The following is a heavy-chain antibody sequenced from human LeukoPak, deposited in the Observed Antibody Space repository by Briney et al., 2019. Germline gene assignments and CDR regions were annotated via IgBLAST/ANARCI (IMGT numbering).Heavy chain of an antibody. CDR2: IWYDGSNK. V-gene: IGHV3-33*06. CDR1: GFTFSSYG. Sequence: GGSLRLSCAASGFTFSSYGMHWVRQAPGKGLEWVAVIWYDGSNKFYADSVEGRFTISRDNSKNTLYLQMNSLRAEDTAMYYCAKDLNDKDSSSWYSCFDYWGQGTLVNGSS. J-gene: IGHJ4*01. CDR3: AKDLNDKDSSSWYSCFDY. D-gene: IGHD6-13*01.